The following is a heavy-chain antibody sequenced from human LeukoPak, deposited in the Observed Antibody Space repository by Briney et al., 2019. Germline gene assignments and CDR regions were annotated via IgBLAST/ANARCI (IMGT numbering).Heavy chain of an antibody. CDR2: INHSGST. D-gene: IGHD2-21*02. CDR3: ARGCGGDCYSSGAFDI. J-gene: IGHJ3*02. CDR1: GGSFSGYY. V-gene: IGHV4-34*09. Sequence: SETLSLTCAVYGGSFSGYYWSWIRQPPGKGLEWIGEINHSGSTYYNPSLKSRVTISVDTSKNQFSLKLSSVTAADTAVYYCARGCGGDCYSSGAFDIWGQGTMVTVSS.